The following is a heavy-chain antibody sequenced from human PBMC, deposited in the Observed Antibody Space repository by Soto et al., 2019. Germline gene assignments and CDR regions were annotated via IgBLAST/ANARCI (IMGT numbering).Heavy chain of an antibody. V-gene: IGHV1-8*01. Sequence: QVQLVQSGAEVKKPGASVKVSCKASGYTFTSYDINWVRQATGQGLEWMGWMNPNSGYTGHAQKFQGRVTMTRDTSTGTAYMELSSLRYEDTAVYYCARVFGSIDYWGQGTLVTVSS. J-gene: IGHJ4*02. CDR3: ARVFGSIDY. CDR2: MNPNSGYT. D-gene: IGHD2-21*01. CDR1: GYTFTSYD.